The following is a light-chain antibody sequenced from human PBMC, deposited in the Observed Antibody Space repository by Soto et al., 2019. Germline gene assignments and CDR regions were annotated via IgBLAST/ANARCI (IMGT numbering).Light chain of an antibody. Sequence: QAVVTQSPSASASLGASVKLTCTLSSGHSSYAIAWHQQQPEKGPRYLMKLNSDGSHSKGDGIPDRFSGSSSGAERYLTISSLQSEDEADYYCQTWGNGTLVFGGGTKLTVL. CDR2: LNSDGSH. CDR3: QTWGNGTLV. CDR1: SGHSSYA. V-gene: IGLV4-69*01. J-gene: IGLJ2*01.